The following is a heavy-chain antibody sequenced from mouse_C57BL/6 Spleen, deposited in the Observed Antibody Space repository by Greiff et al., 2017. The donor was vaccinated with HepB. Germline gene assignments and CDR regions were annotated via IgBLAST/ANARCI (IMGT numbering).Heavy chain of an antibody. CDR3: ARDREGDYYGYFDY. J-gene: IGHJ2*01. CDR2: INYDGSST. V-gene: IGHV5-16*01. D-gene: IGHD1-1*01. Sequence: EVQRVESEGGLVQPGSSMKLSCTASGFTFSDYYMAWVRQVPEKGLEWVANINYDGSSTYYLDSLKSRFIISRDNAKNILYLQMSSLKSEDTATYYCARDREGDYYGYFDYWGQGTTLTVSS. CDR1: GFTFSDYY.